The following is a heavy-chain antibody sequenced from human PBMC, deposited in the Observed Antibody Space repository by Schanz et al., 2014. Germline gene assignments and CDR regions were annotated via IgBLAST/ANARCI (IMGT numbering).Heavy chain of an antibody. CDR3: ARGGTYGIFYDHMDV. V-gene: IGHV4-61*02. J-gene: IGHJ6*03. Sequence: QVQLQESGPGLLKPSETLSLTCTVSGGSISSGVHYWSWVRQPAGRGLEWIGRIYISGSTRFNPPQKSRVPMSRAPPKNKFSLPRRSVPAADTAVYYCARGGTYGIFYDHMDVWGRGTTVTVSS. CDR2: IYISGST. D-gene: IGHD3-22*01. CDR1: GGSISSGVHY.